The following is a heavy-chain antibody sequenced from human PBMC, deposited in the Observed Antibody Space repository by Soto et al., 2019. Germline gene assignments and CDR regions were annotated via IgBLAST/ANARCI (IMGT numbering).Heavy chain of an antibody. CDR1: GGSISSGGYY. J-gene: IGHJ6*03. Sequence: SETLSLTCTVSGGSISSGGYYWSWIRQHPGKGLEWIGYIYYSGSTYYNPSLKSRVTISVDTSKNQFSLKLSSVTAADTAVYYCARARYYDFWSGYPYYYYYMDVWGKGTTVTVSS. D-gene: IGHD3-3*01. CDR3: ARARYYDFWSGYPYYYYYMDV. V-gene: IGHV4-31*03. CDR2: IYYSGST.